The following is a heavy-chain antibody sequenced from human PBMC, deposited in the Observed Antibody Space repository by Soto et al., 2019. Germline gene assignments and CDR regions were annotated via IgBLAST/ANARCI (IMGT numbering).Heavy chain of an antibody. J-gene: IGHJ6*02. D-gene: IGHD2-21*02. CDR2: IYWDDDK. Sequence: QITLKESCPTLVKPTQTLTLTCTFSGFSLSTSGVGVGWIRQPPGKALEWLALIYWDDDKRYSPSLKSRLTITKDTSKNQVVLTMTNMDPVDTATYYCAHSRCGGDCLQSYSSHYYYGMDVWGQGTTVTVSS. V-gene: IGHV2-5*02. CDR3: AHSRCGGDCLQSYSSHYYYGMDV. CDR1: GFSLSTSGVG.